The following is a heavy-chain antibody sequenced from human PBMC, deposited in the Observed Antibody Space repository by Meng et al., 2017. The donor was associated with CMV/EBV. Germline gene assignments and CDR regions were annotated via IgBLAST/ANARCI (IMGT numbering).Heavy chain of an antibody. CDR1: ISSDGYY. Sequence: ISSDGYYWSWIRQHPGKGLEWIGYIYYSGSTYYNPSLKSRVTISVDTSKNQFSLKLSSVTAADTAVYYCARVKYCSSTSCYFGWFDPWGQGTLVTVSS. D-gene: IGHD2-2*01. CDR3: ARVKYCSSTSCYFGWFDP. J-gene: IGHJ5*02. CDR2: IYYSGST. V-gene: IGHV4-31*02.